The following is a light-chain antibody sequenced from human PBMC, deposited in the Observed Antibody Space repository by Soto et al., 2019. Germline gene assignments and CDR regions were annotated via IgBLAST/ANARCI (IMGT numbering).Light chain of an antibody. Sequence: QLVLTQPPSVSGAPGQRVTISCTGSSSNIGAGLDVHWYQQLPGTAPKLLIYGDTNRPSGVPDRFSGSKSGTSASLAITGLQAEDEADYYCQSYDNSLGGRVFGGGTKLTVL. V-gene: IGLV1-40*01. CDR2: GDT. CDR1: SSNIGAGLD. CDR3: QSYDNSLGGRV. J-gene: IGLJ3*02.